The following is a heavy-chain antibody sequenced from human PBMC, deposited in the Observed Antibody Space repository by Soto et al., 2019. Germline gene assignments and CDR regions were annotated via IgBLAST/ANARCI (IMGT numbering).Heavy chain of an antibody. Sequence: QVQLVQSGAEVKKPGASVKVSCKASGYTFTNYAMHWVRQAPGQRLEWMGWINAAIGNTKYSQKFQGSVSNTRDTSANTAYIEVSSLRSEDTAVYYCSRRNVYGSGSYSFDYWGQGTLGTVSS. V-gene: IGHV1-3*01. CDR1: GYTFTNYA. CDR3: SRRNVYGSGSYSFDY. D-gene: IGHD3-10*01. J-gene: IGHJ4*02. CDR2: INAAIGNT.